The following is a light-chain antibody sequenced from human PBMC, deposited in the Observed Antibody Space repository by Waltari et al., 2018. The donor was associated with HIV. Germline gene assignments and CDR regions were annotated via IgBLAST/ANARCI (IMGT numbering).Light chain of an antibody. CDR2: DVS. J-gene: IGLJ3*02. V-gene: IGLV2-14*01. CDR3: SSYTSSSTPWV. CDR1: TTALGGYFN. Sequence: QSALTQPASVSGSPGQSITIPCPGTTTALGGYFNVPWYQQHPGKAPKLMIYDVSNRPSGVSNRFSGSKSGNTASLTISGLQAEDEADYYCSSYTSSSTPWVFGGGTKLTVL.